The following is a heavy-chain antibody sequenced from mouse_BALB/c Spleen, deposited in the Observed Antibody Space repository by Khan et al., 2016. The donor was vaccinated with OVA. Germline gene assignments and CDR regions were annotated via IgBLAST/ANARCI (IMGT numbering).Heavy chain of an antibody. CDR2: INPYNGGT. CDR1: GYISTNYV. CDR3: ARGNWQSYYFDY. V-gene: IGHV1S136*01. Sequence: EVQLQESGPELVKPGASVKMSCKASGYISTNYVLHWVKQKPGQGLEWIGYINPYNGGTKYNEKFKGKATLASDKSSITAYMELSSLTSEDSAVYFCARGNWQSYYFDYWSQGTTLTLSS. J-gene: IGHJ2*01. D-gene: IGHD4-1*01.